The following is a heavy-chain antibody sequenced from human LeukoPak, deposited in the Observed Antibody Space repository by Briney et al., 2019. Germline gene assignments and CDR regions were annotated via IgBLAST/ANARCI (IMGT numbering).Heavy chain of an antibody. CDR1: AGSISGYY. V-gene: IGHV4-4*09. CDR2: IHSNGYT. D-gene: IGHD5-12*01. CDR3: AQRQGPMSGAYDYFDP. J-gene: IGHJ5*02. Sequence: PETLSLTCTVSAGSISGYYWTCIRQPPGQGLEWIAYIHSNGYTNYNPSLRSRVTRSVDPSKNPISLTVTTVTAADTAIYYCAQRQGPMSGAYDYFDPWGQGALVTVAS.